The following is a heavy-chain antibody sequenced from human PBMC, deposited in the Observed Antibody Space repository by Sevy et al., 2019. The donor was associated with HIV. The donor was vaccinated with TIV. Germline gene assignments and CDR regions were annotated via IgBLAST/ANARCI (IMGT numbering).Heavy chain of an antibody. CDR3: ARGRGYGSGSYFLGPGRNFYGMDV. Sequence: SETLSLTCAVYGGSFSGYYWSWIRQPPGKGLEWIGEINHSGSTNYNPPLKSRVTISVDTSKNQFSLKLSSVTAADTAVYYCARGRGYGSGSYFLGPGRNFYGMDVWGQGTTVTVSS. V-gene: IGHV4-34*01. CDR1: GGSFSGYY. D-gene: IGHD3-10*01. CDR2: INHSGST. J-gene: IGHJ6*02.